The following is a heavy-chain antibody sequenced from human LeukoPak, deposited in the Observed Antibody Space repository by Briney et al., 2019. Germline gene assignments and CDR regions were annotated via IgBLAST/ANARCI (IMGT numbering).Heavy chain of an antibody. V-gene: IGHV3-33*01. CDR3: ARDARGYCTNGVCYRGDAFDI. Sequence: PGGSLRLSCAASGFTFSSYGMLWVRQAPGKGLEWVAVIWYDGSNKYYADSVKGRFTISRDNSKNTLYLQMNSLRAEDTAVYYCARDARGYCTNGVCYRGDAFDIWGQGTMVTVSS. D-gene: IGHD2-8*01. CDR1: GFTFSSYG. J-gene: IGHJ3*02. CDR2: IWYDGSNK.